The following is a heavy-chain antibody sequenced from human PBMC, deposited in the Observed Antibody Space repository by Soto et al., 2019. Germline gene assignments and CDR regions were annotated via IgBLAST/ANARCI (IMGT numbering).Heavy chain of an antibody. CDR2: IIPIFGTA. D-gene: IGHD3-9*01. CDR3: ARGINQDFDWLLIRWFDS. J-gene: IGHJ5*01. Sequence: ASVKVSCKASGGTFSSYAISWVRQAPGQGLEWMGGIIPIFGTANYAQKFQGRVTMTADESTSTAYMELSSLRSEDTAVYYCARGINQDFDWLLIRWFDSWGQGTLVTVSS. CDR1: GGTFSSYA. V-gene: IGHV1-69*13.